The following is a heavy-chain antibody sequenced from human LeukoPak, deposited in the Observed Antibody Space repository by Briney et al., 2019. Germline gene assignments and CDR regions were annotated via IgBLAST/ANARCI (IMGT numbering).Heavy chain of an antibody. Sequence: PGESLKISCKGSGYRFISYWIAWVRHTPGKGLECMGIIYPGDSGTRYSPSFQGQVTISADESINTAYLQWSSLKASDTAVYYCARQNGIVGAPIDYWGQGTLVTVSS. CDR2: IYPGDSGT. CDR1: GYRFISYW. CDR3: ARQNGIVGAPIDY. J-gene: IGHJ4*02. V-gene: IGHV5-51*01. D-gene: IGHD1-26*01.